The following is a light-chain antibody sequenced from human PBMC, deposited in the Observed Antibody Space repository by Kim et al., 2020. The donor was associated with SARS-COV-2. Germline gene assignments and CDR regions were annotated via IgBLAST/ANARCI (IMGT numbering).Light chain of an antibody. CDR3: QHYKSYLVT. CDR1: QNVYDW. Sequence: DIQMTQSPSTLSASVGDRVTITCRASQNVYDWLTWYQHKPGKAPKFLIYGASTLESGVPSRFSGSGSGTEFTLTINSLQPDDFGIYYCQHYKSYLVTFGQGTKMEI. V-gene: IGKV1-5*01. CDR2: GAS. J-gene: IGKJ2*01.